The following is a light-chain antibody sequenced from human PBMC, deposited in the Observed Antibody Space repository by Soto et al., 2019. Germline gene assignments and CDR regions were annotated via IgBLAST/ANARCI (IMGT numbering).Light chain of an antibody. CDR1: QSVSSY. V-gene: IGKV3-15*01. J-gene: IGKJ1*01. CDR3: QQYNNWLQT. CDR2: GVS. Sequence: EIVLTQSPATLSFSPGERATLSCRASQSVSSYLAWYQQKPAQAPRLLIYGVSTRATGTPARFSGSGSGTEFTLTISSVQSEDFAVYYCQQYNNWLQTFGQGTKVDIK.